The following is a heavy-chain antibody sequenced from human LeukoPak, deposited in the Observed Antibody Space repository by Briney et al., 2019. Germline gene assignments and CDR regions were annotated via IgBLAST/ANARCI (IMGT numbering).Heavy chain of an antibody. Sequence: GRSLTLSCTASGFIFSDFALHWVRQAPGKGLEWVTIISHDGNNRHYADFVGGRFTISRDQNTNTLFLEMNSLTTDDTAIYYCARGAFQLLSPDYWGQGALVTVSS. J-gene: IGHJ4*02. V-gene: IGHV3-30-3*01. CDR3: ARGAFQLLSPDY. CDR2: ISHDGNNR. D-gene: IGHD2-21*01. CDR1: GFIFSDFA.